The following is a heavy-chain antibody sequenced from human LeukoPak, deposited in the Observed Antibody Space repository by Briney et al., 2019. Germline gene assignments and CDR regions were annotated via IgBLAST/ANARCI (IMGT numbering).Heavy chain of an antibody. CDR2: MNPNRGNT. D-gene: IGHD6-13*01. CDR3: ARGVKSSSWYQLGLYYYYYMDV. CDR1: GYTFTSYG. Sequence: ASVKVSCKASGYTFTSYGIRWVRQAPGQGLNWMGWMNPNRGNTGYAQKFQGRVTMTRNTSISTAYMELSSLRSEDTAVYYCARGVKSSSWYQLGLYYYYYMDVWGKGTTVTMSS. J-gene: IGHJ6*03. V-gene: IGHV1-8*02.